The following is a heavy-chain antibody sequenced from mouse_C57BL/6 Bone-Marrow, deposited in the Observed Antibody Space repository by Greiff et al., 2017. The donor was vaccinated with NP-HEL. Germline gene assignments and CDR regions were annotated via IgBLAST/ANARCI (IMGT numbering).Heavy chain of an antibody. CDR2: IDPSDSYT. V-gene: IGHV1-50*01. D-gene: IGHD1-2*01. CDR1: GYTFTSYW. CDR3: AHYYGYYFDY. J-gene: IGHJ2*01. Sequence: QVQLQQSGAELVKPGASVKLSCKASGYTFTSYWMQWVKQRPGQGLEWIGEIDPSDSYTNYNQKFKGKATLTVDTSSSTAYMQLSSLTSEDSAVYYCAHYYGYYFDYWGQGTTLTVSS.